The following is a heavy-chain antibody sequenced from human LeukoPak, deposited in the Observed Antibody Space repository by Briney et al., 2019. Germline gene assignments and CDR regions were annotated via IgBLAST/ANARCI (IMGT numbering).Heavy chain of an antibody. CDR1: GLNFGSFA. V-gene: IGHV3-23*01. CDR2: VSGGGGAT. D-gene: IGHD3-10*02. J-gene: IGHJ6*02. Sequence: GGSLRLSCAASGLNFGSFAMTWVRQAPGKGLEWVSSVSGGGGATYYADALKGRFTISRDNSKNMLYLQVTSLSVEDTAVYYCAKDVCSGSPHYSYYGLDVWGQGTTVTVSS. CDR3: AKDVCSGSPHYSYYGLDV.